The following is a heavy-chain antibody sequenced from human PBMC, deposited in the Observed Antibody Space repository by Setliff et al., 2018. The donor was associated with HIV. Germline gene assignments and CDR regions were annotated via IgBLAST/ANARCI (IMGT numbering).Heavy chain of an antibody. CDR2: VIRGGHNT. V-gene: IGHV3-23*01. CDR3: ARDSYTPFLILFYIDF. Sequence: GGSLRLSCAASGFSFSNYAMSWVRQAPGKGLEWVSSVIRGGHNTFYADSVKGRFTISRDNSKDTLYLQMSGLTAEDTAIYYCARDSYTPFLILFYIDFWGEGTTVTVS. J-gene: IGHJ6*03. D-gene: IGHD2-21*01. CDR1: GFSFSNYA.